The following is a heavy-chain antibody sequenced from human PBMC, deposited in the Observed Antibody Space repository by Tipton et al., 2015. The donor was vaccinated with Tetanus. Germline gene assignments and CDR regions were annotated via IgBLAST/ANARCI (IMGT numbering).Heavy chain of an antibody. J-gene: IGHJ4*02. V-gene: IGHV3-33*01. Sequence: SLRLSCTASGFNFAHYGMHWVRQAPGKGLEWVAVIFDDGSNTYYADSVKGRFTISRDNSKNMLYLEMNSPRAEDTAVYYCARDGSYGGTLISDYWGQGTQVTVSS. CDR3: ARDGSYGGTLISDY. D-gene: IGHD4-23*01. CDR2: IFDDGSNT. CDR1: GFNFAHYG.